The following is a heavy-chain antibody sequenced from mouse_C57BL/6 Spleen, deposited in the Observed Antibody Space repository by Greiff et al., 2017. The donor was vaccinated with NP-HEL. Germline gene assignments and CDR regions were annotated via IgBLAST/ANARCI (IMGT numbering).Heavy chain of an antibody. CDR3: TRGGGYPWYFDV. CDR1: GYTFTDYE. J-gene: IGHJ1*03. Sequence: VQLQQSGAELVRPGASVTLSCKASGYTFTDYEMHWVKQTPVHGLEWIGAIDPETGGTAYNQKFKGKAILTADKSSSTAYMELRSLTSEDSAVYYCTRGGGYPWYFDVWGTGTTVTVSS. D-gene: IGHD1-1*02. V-gene: IGHV1-15*01. CDR2: IDPETGGT.